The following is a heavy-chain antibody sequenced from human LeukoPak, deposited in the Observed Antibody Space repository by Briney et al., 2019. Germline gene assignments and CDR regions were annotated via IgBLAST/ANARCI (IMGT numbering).Heavy chain of an antibody. J-gene: IGHJ5*02. CDR2: IYYSGST. CDR1: GGSISSYY. D-gene: IGHD3-22*01. Sequence: PSETLSLTCTVSGGSISSYYWSWIRQPPGKGLEWSGYIYYSGSTNYNPSLKSRVTISVDTSKNQFSLKLSSVTAADTAVYYCAADNYYDSSGYYWGNWFDPWGQGTLVTVSS. V-gene: IGHV4-59*01. CDR3: AADNYYDSSGYYWGNWFDP.